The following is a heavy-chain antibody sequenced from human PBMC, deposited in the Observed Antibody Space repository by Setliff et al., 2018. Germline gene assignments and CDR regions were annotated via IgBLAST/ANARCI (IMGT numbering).Heavy chain of an antibody. CDR2: ISWN. J-gene: IGHJ4*02. V-gene: IGHV3-9*01. CDR1: GFTFDDYA. Sequence: QPGGSLRLSCAASGFTFDDYAMHWVRQAPGKGLEWVSGISWNYVDAVRGRFTVSRDNARNLLYLQMNSLRAEDTAVYYCARDPHFDSWGQGTLVTVSS. CDR3: ARDPHFDS.